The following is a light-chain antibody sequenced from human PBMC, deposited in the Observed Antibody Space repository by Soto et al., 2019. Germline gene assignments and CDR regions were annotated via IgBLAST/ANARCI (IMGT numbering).Light chain of an antibody. CDR1: QSVSAGH. J-gene: IGKJ4*01. CDR2: GAA. Sequence: EIVLTQSPGTLSLSPGERATLSCRASQSVSAGHFAWYQQPPGPPPRLLIYGAASRATGIPDRFSGSWSGTDFTLTISPLEPEDVAVYFYQQYGSSPLTFGGGTKVEIK. CDR3: QQYGSSPLT. V-gene: IGKV3-20*01.